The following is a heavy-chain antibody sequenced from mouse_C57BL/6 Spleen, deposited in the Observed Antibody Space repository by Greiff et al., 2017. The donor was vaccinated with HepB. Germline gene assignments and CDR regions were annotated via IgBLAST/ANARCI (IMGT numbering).Heavy chain of an antibody. CDR3: ARNYDYFDY. CDR2: IRNKANGYTT. CDR1: GFTFTDYY. V-gene: IGHV7-3*01. Sequence: EVQRVESGGGLVQPGGSLSLSCAASGFTFTDYYMSWVRQPPGKALEWLGFIRNKANGYTTEYSASVKGRFTISRDNSQSILYLQMNALRAEDSATYYCARNYDYFDYWGQGTTLTVSS. J-gene: IGHJ2*01. D-gene: IGHD1-1*01.